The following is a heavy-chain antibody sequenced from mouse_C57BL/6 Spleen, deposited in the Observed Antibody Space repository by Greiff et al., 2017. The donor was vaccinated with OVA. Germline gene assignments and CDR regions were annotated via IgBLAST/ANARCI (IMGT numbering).Heavy chain of an antibody. CDR1: GFNIKDDY. J-gene: IGHJ2*01. CDR2: IDPENGDT. V-gene: IGHV14-4*01. D-gene: IGHD2-2*01. Sequence: VQLKESGAELVRPGASVKLSCTASGFNIKDDYMHWVKQRPEQGLEWIGWIDPENGDTEYASKFQGKATITADTSSSTAYLQLSSLTSEDTAVYYCATEVTTEGVYYFDYWGQGTTLTVSS. CDR3: ATEVTTEGVYYFDY.